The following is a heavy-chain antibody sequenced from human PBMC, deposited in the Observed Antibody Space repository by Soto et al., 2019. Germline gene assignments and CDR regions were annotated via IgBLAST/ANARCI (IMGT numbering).Heavy chain of an antibody. J-gene: IGHJ5*02. V-gene: IGHV4-38-2*01. Sequence: PSETLSVTCAVSGYSISSGYYWGWIRQPPGKGLEWIGSIYHSGSTYYNPSLKSRVTISVDTSKNQFSLKLSSVTAADTAVYYCARGDYGDALSFDPWLQGTLVTVSS. CDR2: IYHSGST. CDR1: GYSISSGYY. CDR3: ARGDYGDALSFDP. D-gene: IGHD4-17*01.